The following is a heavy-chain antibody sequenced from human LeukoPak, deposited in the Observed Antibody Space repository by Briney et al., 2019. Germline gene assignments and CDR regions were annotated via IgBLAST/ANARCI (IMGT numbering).Heavy chain of an antibody. CDR3: ARVRPTGIAAAGLDY. CDR2: INHSGST. V-gene: IGHV4-34*01. CDR1: GGSFSGYY. D-gene: IGHD6-13*01. Sequence: PSETLSLTCAVYGGSFSGYYWSWICQPPGKGLEWIGEINHSGSTNYNPSLKSRVTISVDTSKNQFSLKLSSVTAADTAVYYCARVRPTGIAAAGLDYWGQGTLVTVSS. J-gene: IGHJ4*02.